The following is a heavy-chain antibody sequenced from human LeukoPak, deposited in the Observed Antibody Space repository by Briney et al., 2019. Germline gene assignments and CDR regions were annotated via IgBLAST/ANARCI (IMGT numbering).Heavy chain of an antibody. CDR1: GGSISSSNW. V-gene: IGHV4-4*02. CDR2: IYHSGST. CDR3: ARVSGSYFSYYFDY. D-gene: IGHD1-26*01. J-gene: IGHJ4*02. Sequence: SGSLSLTCAVSGGSISSSNWWSWVRQPPGKGLEWIGEIYHSGSTNYNPSLKSRVTISVDTSKNQFSLKLSSVTAADTAVYYCARVSGSYFSYYFDYWGQGTLVTVSS.